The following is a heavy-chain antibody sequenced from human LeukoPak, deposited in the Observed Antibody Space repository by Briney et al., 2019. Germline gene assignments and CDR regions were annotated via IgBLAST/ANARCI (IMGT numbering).Heavy chain of an antibody. D-gene: IGHD3-22*01. V-gene: IGHV1-69*13. Sequence: SVKVSCKASGGIFSSYAISWVRQAPGQGLEWMGGIIPIFGTANYAQKFQGRVTITADESTSTAYMELSSLRSEDTAVYYCASKTYYYDSSGYFSTKTLDYWGQGTLVTVSS. CDR3: ASKTYYYDSSGYFSTKTLDY. CDR2: IIPIFGTA. CDR1: GGIFSSYA. J-gene: IGHJ4*02.